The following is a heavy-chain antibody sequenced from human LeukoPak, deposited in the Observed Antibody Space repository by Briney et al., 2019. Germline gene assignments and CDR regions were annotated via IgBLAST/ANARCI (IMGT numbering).Heavy chain of an antibody. D-gene: IGHD3-10*01. CDR3: ANSYGSGSPPLLGYGMDV. V-gene: IGHV3-30-3*01. Sequence: GGSLRLSCAASGFTFSSYAMHWVRQAPGKGLEWVAVISYDGSNKYYADSVKGRFTISRDNSKNTLYLQMNSLRAEDTAVYYCANSYGSGSPPLLGYGMDVWGQGTTVTVSS. CDR2: ISYDGSNK. CDR1: GFTFSSYA. J-gene: IGHJ6*02.